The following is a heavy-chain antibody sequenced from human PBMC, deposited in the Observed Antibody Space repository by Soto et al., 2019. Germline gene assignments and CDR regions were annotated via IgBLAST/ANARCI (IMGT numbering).Heavy chain of an antibody. Sequence: SGPTLVNPTQTLTLTCTFSGFSLSTSGMCVSWIRQPPGKALEWLARIDWDDDKYYSTSLKTRLTISKDTSKNQVVLTMTNMDPVDTATYYCARIRDYYDSSGYYYSIIDYWGQGTLVTVSS. V-gene: IGHV2-70*11. D-gene: IGHD3-22*01. CDR1: GFSLSTSGMC. CDR2: IDWDDDK. CDR3: ARIRDYYDSSGYYYSIIDY. J-gene: IGHJ4*02.